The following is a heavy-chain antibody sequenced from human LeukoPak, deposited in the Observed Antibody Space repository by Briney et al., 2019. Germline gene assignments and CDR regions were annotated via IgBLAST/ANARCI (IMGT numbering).Heavy chain of an antibody. CDR3: ARAYYYGSGGYRNWFDP. Sequence: GGSLRLSCAASGFTFSSYWMHWVRQAPGKGLVWVSRINSDGSSTSYADSVKGRFTISRDNAKNTLYLQMNSLRAEDTAVYYCARAYYYGSGGYRNWFDPWGQGTLVTVSS. D-gene: IGHD3-10*01. V-gene: IGHV3-74*01. CDR2: INSDGSST. J-gene: IGHJ5*02. CDR1: GFTFSSYW.